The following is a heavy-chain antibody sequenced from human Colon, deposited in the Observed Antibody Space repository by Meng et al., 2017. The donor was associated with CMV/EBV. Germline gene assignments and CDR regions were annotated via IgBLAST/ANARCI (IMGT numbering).Heavy chain of an antibody. CDR1: GFSFSSFA. CDR3: AILAVAGAGNAFDI. CDR2: IRDTGART. V-gene: IGHV3-23*01. Sequence: GESLKISCAGSGFSFSSFAISWVRQAPGKGLEWVSLIRDTGARTYYADSVKGRFTISRDNSKNALFLEMNSLRAEDTAVYYCAILAVAGAGNAFDIWGQGTMVTVSS. D-gene: IGHD6-19*01. J-gene: IGHJ3*02.